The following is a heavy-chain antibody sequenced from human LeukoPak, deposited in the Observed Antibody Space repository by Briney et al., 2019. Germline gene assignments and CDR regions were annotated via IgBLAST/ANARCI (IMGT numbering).Heavy chain of an antibody. CDR1: GYTFTSYG. V-gene: IGHV1-18*01. CDR2: ISAYNGNT. J-gene: IGHJ4*02. CDR3: ARDLSRNYDFWSGYFN. Sequence: ASVKVSCKASGYTFTSYGISWVRQAPGQGLEWMGWISAYNGNTNYAQKLQGRVTMTTDTSTSTAYMELRSLRSDDTAVYYCARDLSRNYDFWSGYFNWGQGTLVTVSS. D-gene: IGHD3-3*01.